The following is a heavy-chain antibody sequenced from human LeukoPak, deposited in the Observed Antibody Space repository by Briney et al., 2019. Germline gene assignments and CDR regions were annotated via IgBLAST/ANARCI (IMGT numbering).Heavy chain of an antibody. J-gene: IGHJ3*02. CDR3: ARDWAPRSAFDI. CDR1: GGSFSGYY. Sequence: PSETLSLTCAVYGGSFSGYYWSWIRQPPGKGLEWIGEINHSGSTNYNPSLKSRVTISVDTSKNQFSLKLSSVTAADTAVYYCARDWAPRSAFDIWGQGTMVTVSS. V-gene: IGHV4-34*01. CDR2: INHSGST. D-gene: IGHD3-16*01.